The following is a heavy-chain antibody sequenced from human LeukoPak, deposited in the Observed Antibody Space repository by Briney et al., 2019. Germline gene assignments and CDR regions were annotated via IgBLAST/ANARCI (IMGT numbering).Heavy chain of an antibody. CDR3: ARLAGYCSSTSCSYYFDY. Sequence: GESLKISCKGSGYSFTSYWIGWVRQMPGKGLECMGIIYPGDSDTRYSPSFQGQVTISADKSISTAYLQWSSLKASDTAMYYCARLAGYCSSTSCSYYFDYWGQGTLVTVSS. V-gene: IGHV5-51*01. J-gene: IGHJ4*02. D-gene: IGHD2-2*01. CDR2: IYPGDSDT. CDR1: GYSFTSYW.